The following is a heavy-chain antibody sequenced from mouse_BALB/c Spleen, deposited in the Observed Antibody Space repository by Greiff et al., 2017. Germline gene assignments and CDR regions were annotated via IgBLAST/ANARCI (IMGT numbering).Heavy chain of an antibody. Sequence: QVQLQQSGAELVRPGSSVKISCKASGYAFSSYWMNWVKQRPGQGLEWIGQIYPGDGDTNYNGKFKGKATLTADKSSSTAYMQLSSLTSEDSAVYFCARENDGYYEVWFAYWGQGTLVTVSA. CDR3: ARENDGYYEVWFAY. CDR2: IYPGDGDT. V-gene: IGHV1-80*01. J-gene: IGHJ3*01. D-gene: IGHD2-3*01. CDR1: GYAFSSYW.